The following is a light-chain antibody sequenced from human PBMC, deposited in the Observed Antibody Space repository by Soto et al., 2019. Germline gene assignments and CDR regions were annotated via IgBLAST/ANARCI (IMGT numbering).Light chain of an antibody. CDR2: GAS. J-gene: IGKJ1*01. CDR3: QQCDTSPWT. CDR1: QSVSSY. Sequence: EIALTQSPDTLSLSPGERATLSCRASQSVSSYLAWYQQKPGQAPRLLIYGASSRATGIPDRFSGSVSGTDFTLAISRLEPGDSAVYFCQQCDTSPWTFGQGTKVEIK. V-gene: IGKV3-20*01.